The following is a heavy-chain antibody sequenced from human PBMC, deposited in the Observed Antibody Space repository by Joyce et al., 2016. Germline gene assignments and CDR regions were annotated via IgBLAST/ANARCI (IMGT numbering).Heavy chain of an antibody. J-gene: IGHJ3*01. CDR2: INPETGDT. V-gene: IGHV1-2*06. CDR1: GYSFSDSY. CDR3: ARGPMPPYAFDV. Sequence: QVNLVQSGAEVKKPGASVKVSCKASGYSFSDSYIHWVRQAPGQGLQWMGRINPETGDTMYAQKFQGRVTLTRDTFISTVYMEVSRLRSDDTAVYFCARGPMPPYAFDVWGQGTLVTVST. D-gene: IGHD2-2*01.